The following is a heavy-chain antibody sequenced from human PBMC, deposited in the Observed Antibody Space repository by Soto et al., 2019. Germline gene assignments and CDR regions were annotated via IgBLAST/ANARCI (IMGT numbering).Heavy chain of an antibody. D-gene: IGHD3-3*01. V-gene: IGHV3-23*01. CDR1: GFTFSSYA. CDR3: AKALNVLRFLEWNLESY. J-gene: IGHJ4*02. CDR2: ISGSGGST. Sequence: EVQLLESGGGLVQPGGSLRLSCAASGFTFSSYAMSWVRQAPGKGLEWVSAISGSGGSTYYADSVKGRFTISRDNSKNTLYLQMNSLRAEDTAVYYCAKALNVLRFLEWNLESYWGQGTLVTVSS.